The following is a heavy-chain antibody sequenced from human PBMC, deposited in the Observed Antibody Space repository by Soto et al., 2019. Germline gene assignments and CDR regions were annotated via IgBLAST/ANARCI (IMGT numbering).Heavy chain of an antibody. CDR1: GGSLSSGGYY. Sequence: SETLSLTCPVSGGSLSSGGYYWSWIRQHPGKGLEWIGYIYYSGSTYYNPSLKSRVTISVDTSKNQFYLKLSSVTAADTAVYYCARSPPLEHCGGNCSSAHFQHWGQGTLVTVSS. CDR3: ARSPPLEHCGGNCSSAHFQH. CDR2: IYYSGST. V-gene: IGHV4-31*03. J-gene: IGHJ1*01. D-gene: IGHD2-21*02.